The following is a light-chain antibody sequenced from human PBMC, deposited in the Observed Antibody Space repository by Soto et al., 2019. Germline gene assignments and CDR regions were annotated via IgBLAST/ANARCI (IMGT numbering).Light chain of an antibody. CDR3: CSYAGSYTVV. V-gene: IGLV2-11*01. CDR1: SSDVGGYNS. CDR2: DVS. J-gene: IGLJ2*01. Sequence: QSALTQLRSVSGSPGQSVSISCTGTSSDVGGYNSVSWYQQHPDKAPGLMVYDVSRRPPGVPDRFSGTESGNTASLTISGLQAEDEADYCCCSYAGSYTVVFGGGTKLTVL.